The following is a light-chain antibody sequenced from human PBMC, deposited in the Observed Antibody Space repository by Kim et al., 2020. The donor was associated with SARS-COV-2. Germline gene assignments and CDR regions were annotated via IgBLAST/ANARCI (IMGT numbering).Light chain of an antibody. CDR1: SSEVGGYTY. CDR2: DVS. CDR3: CSYAGSYTYWV. V-gene: IGLV2-11*01. J-gene: IGLJ3*02. Sequence: DPISSTGTSSEVGGYTYVAWYQQHPGKAPKRMIYDVSKRPSGVPDRFSGSKSGNTASLTISGLQAEDEADYYCCSYAGSYTYWVFGGGTQLTVL.